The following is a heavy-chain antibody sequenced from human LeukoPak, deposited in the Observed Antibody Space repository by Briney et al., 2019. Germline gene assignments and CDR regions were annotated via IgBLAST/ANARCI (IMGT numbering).Heavy chain of an antibody. CDR1: GFTFNTYA. V-gene: IGHV3-23*01. J-gene: IGHJ4*02. Sequence: GGSLRLSCAASGFTFNTYAMSWVRQAPGKGLEWASAISGSGDSTYYADSVKGRFTISRDNSKNTLYLQMNSLRAEDTAVYYCAKRYFGNYYFDSWGQGTLVTVSS. CDR2: ISGSGDST. D-gene: IGHD3-9*01. CDR3: AKRYFGNYYFDS.